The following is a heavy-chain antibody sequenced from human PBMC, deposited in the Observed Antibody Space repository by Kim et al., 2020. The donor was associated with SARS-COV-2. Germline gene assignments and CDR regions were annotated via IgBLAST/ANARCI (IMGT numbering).Heavy chain of an antibody. V-gene: IGHV4-39*07. D-gene: IGHD5-18*01. J-gene: IGHJ4*02. CDR2: IYYSGST. CDR1: GGSISSSSYY. CDR3: AIFPDGYSYGHDEY. Sequence: SETLSLTCTVSGGSISSSSYYWGWIRQPPGKGLEWIGSIYYSGSTYYNPSLKSRVTISVDTSKNQFSLKLSSVTAADTAVYYCAIFPDGYSYGHDEYWGQGTLVTVSS.